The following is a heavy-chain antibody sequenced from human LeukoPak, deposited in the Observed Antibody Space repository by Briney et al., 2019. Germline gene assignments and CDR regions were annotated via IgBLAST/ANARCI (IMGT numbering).Heavy chain of an antibody. CDR3: ARGFYSPHY. J-gene: IGHJ4*02. Sequence: SETLSLTCTVSGGSISSDYWSWIRQPPGKGLEWIGYIYYSGRTYYNPSLKSRITISVDTSKNQFSLKLSSVTAADTAVYYCARGFYSPHYWGQGNLGSVSS. D-gene: IGHD4-11*01. CDR1: GGSISSDY. CDR2: IYYSGRT. V-gene: IGHV4-59*01.